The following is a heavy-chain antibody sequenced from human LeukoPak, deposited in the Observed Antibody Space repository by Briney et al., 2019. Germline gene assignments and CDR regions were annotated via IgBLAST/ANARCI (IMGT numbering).Heavy chain of an antibody. Sequence: SQTLSLTCAISGDSVSGGSAGWNWIRQSPSRGLEWLGRIYYRSKWYSDYAISVKSRITINPDTSRNQFSLQLNSVTHDDTAVYYCTGGGLVRGSLHWFDPWGQRTLVTVSS. J-gene: IGHJ5*02. D-gene: IGHD3-10*01. CDR3: TGGGLVRGSLHWFDP. V-gene: IGHV6-1*01. CDR1: GDSVSGGSAG. CDR2: IYYRSKWYS.